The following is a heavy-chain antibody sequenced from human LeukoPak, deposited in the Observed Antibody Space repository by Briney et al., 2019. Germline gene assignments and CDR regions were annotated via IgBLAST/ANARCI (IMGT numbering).Heavy chain of an antibody. J-gene: IGHJ4*02. CDR3: ARLVNWGSVYFDY. V-gene: IGHV4-39*01. CDR1: GGSISSSSYY. Sequence: SETLSLTCTVSGGSISSSSYYWGWIRQPPGKGLEWIGSIYYSGSTYYNPSLKSRVTISVDTSKNQFSLKLSSVTAADTAVYYCARLVNWGSVYFDYWGQGTLVTVSS. CDR2: IYYSGST. D-gene: IGHD7-27*01.